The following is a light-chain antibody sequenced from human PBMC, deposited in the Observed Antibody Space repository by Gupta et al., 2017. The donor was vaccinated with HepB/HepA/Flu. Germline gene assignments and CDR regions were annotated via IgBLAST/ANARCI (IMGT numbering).Light chain of an antibody. Sequence: QSALTQPASVSGSPGQSITISCTGTNSDFGDFNYVSWYQQHPGKAPKLLISEVNNRPSGISNRFSGSKSGNTASLTISGLQTEDEANYYCSSFTYTTTLVVFGGGTKLTVL. V-gene: IGLV2-14*03. CDR2: EVN. CDR1: NSDFGDFNY. CDR3: SSFTYTTTLVV. J-gene: IGLJ2*01.